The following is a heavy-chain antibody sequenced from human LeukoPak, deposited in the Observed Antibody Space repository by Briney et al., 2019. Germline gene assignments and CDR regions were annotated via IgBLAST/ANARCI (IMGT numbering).Heavy chain of an antibody. V-gene: IGHV3-21*01. CDR2: ISTSSSYI. J-gene: IGHJ4*02. Sequence: PGGSLGLSCAASGFTFSSYSMNWVRQAPGRGLEWASFISTSSSYIFYADSVKGRFTSSRDNARNSLFLEMNSLRAEDTAVYYCARDSGSWNYFDSWGQGTLVTVSS. D-gene: IGHD2-15*01. CDR1: GFTFSSYS. CDR3: ARDSGSWNYFDS.